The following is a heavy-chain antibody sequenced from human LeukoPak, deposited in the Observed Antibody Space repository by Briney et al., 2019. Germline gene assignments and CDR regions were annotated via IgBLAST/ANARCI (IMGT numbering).Heavy chain of an antibody. J-gene: IGHJ4*02. CDR2: IGKDGNEN. V-gene: IGHV3-7*01. D-gene: IGHD2/OR15-2a*01. CDR3: ARDLDFYATDY. Sequence: GGSLRLSCAASGFSLSRYWMSWVRQAPGKGLEWVANIGKDGNENHYADSVEGRFTISRDNAKNSLYLQMDSLRADDTAVYYCARDLDFYATDYWGQGTLVTVSS. CDR1: GFSLSRYW.